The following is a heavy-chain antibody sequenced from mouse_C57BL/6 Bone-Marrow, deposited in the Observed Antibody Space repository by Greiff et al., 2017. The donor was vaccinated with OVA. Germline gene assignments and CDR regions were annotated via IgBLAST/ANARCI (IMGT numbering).Heavy chain of an antibody. CDR1: GYTFTSYW. V-gene: IGHV1-74*01. Sequence: QVQLQQPGAELVKPGASVKVSCKASGYTFTSYWMHWVKQRPGQGLEWIGRIHPSDSDTNYNQKFKGKATLTVDKSSSTAYLQLSSLTSEDTAVYYCAGGRGAHAWFAYWGQGTLVTVSA. J-gene: IGHJ3*01. D-gene: IGHD1-3*01. CDR3: AGGRGAHAWFAY. CDR2: IHPSDSDT.